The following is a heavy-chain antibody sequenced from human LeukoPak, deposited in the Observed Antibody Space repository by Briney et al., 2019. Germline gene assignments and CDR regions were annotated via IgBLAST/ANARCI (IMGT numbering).Heavy chain of an antibody. CDR1: GFTFSIYA. J-gene: IGHJ4*02. CDR2: ITSRGEST. CDR3: ARDRPNYYGSDGHYYRRDGDY. D-gene: IGHD3-22*01. Sequence: AGGSLRLSCAASGFTFSIYAMSWVRQAPGKGLQWVSSITSRGESTWYVDSVKGRFTITRDNSENTLYLQMHSLIAEDTAVYYCARDRPNYYGSDGHYYRRDGDYWGRGTLVSVSS. V-gene: IGHV3-23*01.